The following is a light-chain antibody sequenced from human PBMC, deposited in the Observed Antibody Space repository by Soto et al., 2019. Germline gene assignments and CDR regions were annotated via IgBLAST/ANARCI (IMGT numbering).Light chain of an antibody. CDR3: AAWDDSLNGVV. Sequence: QSVLTQPPSASGTPGQRVTISCSGSSSNIGTNLVNWYQQLPGTAPKLLIYINDQRPSGVPDRFSGSKSDTSASLAISGLQSEDEADYYCAAWDDSLNGVVFGGGTQLTVL. CDR1: SSNIGTNL. J-gene: IGLJ2*01. V-gene: IGLV1-44*01. CDR2: IND.